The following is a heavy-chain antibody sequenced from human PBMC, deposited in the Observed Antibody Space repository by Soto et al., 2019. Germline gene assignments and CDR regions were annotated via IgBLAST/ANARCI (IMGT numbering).Heavy chain of an antibody. CDR3: ARDSTYSGSSSMDV. D-gene: IGHD1-26*01. CDR2: IWYDGSNK. V-gene: IGHV3-33*01. Sequence: QVQLVESGGGVVQPGRSLRLSCAASGFTFSSYGMHWVRQAPGKGLEWVAVIWYDGSNKYYADSVKGRFTISRDNSKNTLYLQMNILRAEDTAVYYCARDSTYSGSSSMDVWGHGTTVTVSS. J-gene: IGHJ6*02. CDR1: GFTFSSYG.